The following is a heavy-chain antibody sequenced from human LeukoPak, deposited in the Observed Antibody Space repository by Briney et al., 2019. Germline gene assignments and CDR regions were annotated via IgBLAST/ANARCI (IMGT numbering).Heavy chain of an antibody. CDR3: VRVSGFCTNGVCPSFDP. CDR1: GFTFSSYG. CDR2: IRYDGSNK. Sequence: GGSLRLSCAASGFTFSSYGMHWVRQAPGKGLEWVAFIRYDGSNKYYADSVKGRFTISRDNSKNTLYLQMNSLRAEDTAVYYCVRVSGFCTNGVCPSFDPWGQGTLVSVSS. J-gene: IGHJ5*02. D-gene: IGHD2-8*01. V-gene: IGHV3-30*02.